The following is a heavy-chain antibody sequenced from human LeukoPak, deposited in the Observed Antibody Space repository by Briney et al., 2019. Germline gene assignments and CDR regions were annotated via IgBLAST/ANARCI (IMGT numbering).Heavy chain of an antibody. CDR1: GFTVSSNY. Sequence: RSGGSLRLSCAASGFTVSSNYMSWVRQAPGKGLEWVSVIYSGGSTYYADSVKGRFTISRDNSKNTLYLQMNSLRAEDTAVYYCARETPYGSSTFDYWGQGTRVTVSS. V-gene: IGHV3-53*01. J-gene: IGHJ4*02. D-gene: IGHD3-10*01. CDR3: ARETPYGSSTFDY. CDR2: IYSGGST.